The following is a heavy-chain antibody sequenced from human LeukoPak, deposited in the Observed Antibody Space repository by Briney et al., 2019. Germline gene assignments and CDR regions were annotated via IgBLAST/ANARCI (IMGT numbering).Heavy chain of an antibody. V-gene: IGHV1-69*05. Sequence: SVRVSCKASGGTFSSYAISWVRQAPGQGLEWMGRIIPIFGTANYAQRFQGRVTITTDESTSTAYMELSSLRSEDTAVYYCASYDSSGYYRHDGYFDLWGRGTLVTVSS. J-gene: IGHJ2*01. CDR3: ASYDSSGYYRHDGYFDL. CDR2: IIPIFGTA. CDR1: GGTFSSYA. D-gene: IGHD3-22*01.